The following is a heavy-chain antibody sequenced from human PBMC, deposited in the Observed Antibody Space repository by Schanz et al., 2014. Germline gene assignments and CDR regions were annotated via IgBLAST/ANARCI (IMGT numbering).Heavy chain of an antibody. CDR3: ARFNSGSHSPPYYYYGMDV. CDR1: GYTLTGFG. D-gene: IGHD1-26*01. CDR2: ISAYSGNS. J-gene: IGHJ6*02. Sequence: QVQLVQSGAEVKKPGASVKVSCKASGYTLTGFGVTWVRQAPGQGREWRGWISAYSGNSKYAQKLQGRVTMTTATSTATAYMELRSLTSDDSTVYYCARFNSGSHSPPYYYYGMDVWGQGTTVTVSS. V-gene: IGHV1-18*01.